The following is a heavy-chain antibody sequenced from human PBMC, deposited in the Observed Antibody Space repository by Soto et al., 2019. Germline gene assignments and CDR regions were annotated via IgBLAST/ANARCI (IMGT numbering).Heavy chain of an antibody. V-gene: IGHV4-34*01. CDR2: INHSGST. J-gene: IGHJ6*02. D-gene: IGHD6-13*01. CDR1: GGSFSGYY. Sequence: LSLTCAVYGGSFSGYYWSWIRQPPGKGLEWIGEINHSGSTNYNPSLKSRVTISVDTSKNQFSLKLSSVTAADTAVYYCARGHVRSSSWYWDYYYGMDAWGQGTTVTVSS. CDR3: ARGHVRSSSWYWDYYYGMDA.